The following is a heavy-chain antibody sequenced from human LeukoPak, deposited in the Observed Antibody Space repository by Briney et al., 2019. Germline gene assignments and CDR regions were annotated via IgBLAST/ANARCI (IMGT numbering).Heavy chain of an antibody. V-gene: IGHV3-48*03. CDR1: GFTFSSYE. J-gene: IGHJ4*02. CDR2: ISSSGSTI. CDR3: ARAARLKDDY. Sequence: PGGSLRLSCAASGFTFSSYEMNWVRQAPGKGLEWVSYISSSGSTIYYADSVKGPFTISRDNAKNSLYLQMNSLRAEDTAVYYCARAARLKDDYWGQGTLVTVSS. D-gene: IGHD2-15*01.